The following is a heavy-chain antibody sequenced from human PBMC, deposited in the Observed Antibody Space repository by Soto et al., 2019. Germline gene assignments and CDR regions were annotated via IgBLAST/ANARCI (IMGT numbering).Heavy chain of an antibody. J-gene: IGHJ6*02. V-gene: IGHV3-15*07. D-gene: IGHD5-12*01. CDR2: IKSKTDGGTT. CDR3: TTDQTGVATIPDHYYYYGMDV. Sequence: EVQLVESGGGLVKPGGSLRLSCAASGFTFSNAWMNWVRQAPGKGLEWVGRIKSKTDGGTTDYAAPVKGRFTISRDDSKNTLYLQMNSLKTEDTAVYYCTTDQTGVATIPDHYYYYGMDVWGQGTTVTVSS. CDR1: GFTFSNAW.